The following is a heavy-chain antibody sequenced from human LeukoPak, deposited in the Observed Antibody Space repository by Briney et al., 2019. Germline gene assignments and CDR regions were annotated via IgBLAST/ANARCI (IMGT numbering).Heavy chain of an antibody. CDR1: GYTFTSYY. V-gene: IGHV1-46*01. CDR3: ATAGVLRFLEWPPQVRH. J-gene: IGHJ4*02. CDR2: INPSGGST. Sequence: ASVKVSCKASGYTFTSYYMHWVRQAPGQGLEWMGIINPSGGSTSYAQKFQGRVTMTRDTSTSTVYIELSSLRSEDTAVYYCATAGVLRFLEWPPQVRHWGQGTLVTVSS. D-gene: IGHD3-3*01.